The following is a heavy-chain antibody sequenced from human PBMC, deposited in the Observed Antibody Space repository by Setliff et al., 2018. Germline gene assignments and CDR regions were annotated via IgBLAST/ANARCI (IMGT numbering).Heavy chain of an antibody. J-gene: IGHJ3*01. CDR2: VRTQGSTYAT. D-gene: IGHD6-19*01. V-gene: IGHV3-73*01. CDR3: ATLGYSSGWYGDFDF. Sequence: GGSLRLSCAASGFTFSAVALHWVRQAPGRGLEWLGRVRTQGSTYATSYAASVEGRFIIAGDDSKNTTYLQMNSLRVEDTALYYCATLGYSSGWYGDFDFWGQGTMVT. CDR1: GFTFSAVA.